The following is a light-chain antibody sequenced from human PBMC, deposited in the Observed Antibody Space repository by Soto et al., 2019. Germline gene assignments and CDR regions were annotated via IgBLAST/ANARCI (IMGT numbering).Light chain of an antibody. CDR2: YDD. J-gene: IGLJ2*01. CDR1: SSNIGNNA. Sequence: QSVLTQPPSVSAAPRQRVTISCSGSSSNIGNNAVNWYQQLPGKAPKLLIYYDDLPPSGVSDRFSGSKSGTSASLAISGLQSEDEADYYCAAWDDSLNGVVFGGGTKLTVL. CDR3: AAWDDSLNGVV. V-gene: IGLV1-36*01.